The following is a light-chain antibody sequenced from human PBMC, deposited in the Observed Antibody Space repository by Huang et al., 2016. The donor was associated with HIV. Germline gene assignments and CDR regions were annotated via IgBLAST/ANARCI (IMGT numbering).Light chain of an antibody. CDR1: QSVSSSY. Sequence: EIVLTQSPGTLSLSPGERATLSCRASQSVSSSYLVWYQQKPGQAPRLRIYDASSRATGIPDRFSGSGSGTDFTLTISRLEPEDFAVYYCQQYGSSPPTFGQGTKVEIK. V-gene: IGKV3-20*01. CDR3: QQYGSSPPT. J-gene: IGKJ1*01. CDR2: DAS.